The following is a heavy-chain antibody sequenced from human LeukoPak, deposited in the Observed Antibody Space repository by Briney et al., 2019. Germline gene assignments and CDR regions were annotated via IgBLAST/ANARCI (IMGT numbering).Heavy chain of an antibody. J-gene: IGHJ5*02. CDR2: IKSDGSTT. Sequence: PGGSLRLSCAASGFTFSSYWMHWDRQPHGKGLVWVSRIKSDGSTTNYADSVKGRFTISRHNAANTLYLQMNSLRVEDTAVYYCTRRVSTTRWFDPWGQGTLVTVSS. CDR3: TRRVSTTRWFDP. D-gene: IGHD2-15*01. V-gene: IGHV3-74*01. CDR1: GFTFSSYW.